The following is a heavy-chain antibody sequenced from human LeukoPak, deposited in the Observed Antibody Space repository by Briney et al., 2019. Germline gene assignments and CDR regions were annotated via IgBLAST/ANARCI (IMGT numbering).Heavy chain of an antibody. CDR2: ISSSSSYI. CDR3: AKDQYIGSYYYFDY. CDR1: GFTFNSYS. V-gene: IGHV3-21*04. J-gene: IGHJ4*02. Sequence: GGSLRLSCAASGFTFNSYSMNWVRQAPGKGLEWVSSISSSSSYIYYADSVKGRFTISRDNSKNTLYLQMNSLRAEDTAVYYCAKDQYIGSYYYFDYWGQGTLVTVSS. D-gene: IGHD1-26*01.